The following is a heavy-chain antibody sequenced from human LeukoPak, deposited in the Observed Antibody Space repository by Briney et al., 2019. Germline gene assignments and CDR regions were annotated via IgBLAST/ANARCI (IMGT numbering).Heavy chain of an antibody. CDR1: GGSFSGYY. Sequence: SETLSLTCAVYGGSFSGYYWSWIRQPPGKGLEWIGETNHSGSTNYNPSLKSRATISVDTSKNQLSLKLSSVTAADTAVYYCARLRYSYGSGSYYKSYYYYMDVWGKGTTVTISS. CDR2: TNHSGST. V-gene: IGHV4-34*01. D-gene: IGHD3-10*01. CDR3: ARLRYSYGSGSYYKSYYYYMDV. J-gene: IGHJ6*03.